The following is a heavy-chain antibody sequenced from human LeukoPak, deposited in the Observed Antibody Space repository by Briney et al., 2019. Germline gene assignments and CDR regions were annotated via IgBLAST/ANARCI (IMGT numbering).Heavy chain of an antibody. D-gene: IGHD3-3*01. CDR1: GYSFTSYC. CDR2: IDPSDSYT. J-gene: IGHJ4*02. V-gene: IGHV5-10-1*01. Sequence: GASPRTSSNGSGYSFTSYCISWGRQMPGKGLEWKGRIDPSDSYTTYSPSFQSHVTISADKSISTAYLQWSSLKASDTARYCCGRHIGSGYWYFDYWGQGTLVSVSS. CDR3: GRHIGSGYWYFDY.